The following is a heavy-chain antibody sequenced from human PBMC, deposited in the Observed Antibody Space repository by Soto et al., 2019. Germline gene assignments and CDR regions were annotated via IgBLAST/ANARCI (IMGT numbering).Heavy chain of an antibody. V-gene: IGHV4-31*02. J-gene: IGHJ5*02. Sequence: WTWLRQSPGKGLEWIGYIYYSGSTYYNPFLESRVAISLDTSRSQFSLTLHSVTAADTAIYYCARDRHNNFFDPWGQGTLVTVS. CDR3: ARDRHNNFFDP. D-gene: IGHD6-6*01. CDR2: IYYSGST.